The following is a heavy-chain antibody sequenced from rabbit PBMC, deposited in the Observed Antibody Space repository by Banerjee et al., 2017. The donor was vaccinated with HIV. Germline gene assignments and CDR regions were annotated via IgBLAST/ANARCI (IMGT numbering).Heavy chain of an antibody. D-gene: IGHD1-1*01. CDR2: INTSSGNT. J-gene: IGHJ4*01. CDR1: GFSLSSYY. V-gene: IGHV1S45*01. CDR3: ARGDTGSRHSPFNL. Sequence: QEQVKETGGGLVQPGGSLTLFCKVSGFSLSSYYMNWVRQAPGKGLEWIACINTSSGNTVYASWAKGPFTISKTSSTTVTLQMTSLTAADTATYFCARGDTGSRHSPFNLWGPGTLVTVS.